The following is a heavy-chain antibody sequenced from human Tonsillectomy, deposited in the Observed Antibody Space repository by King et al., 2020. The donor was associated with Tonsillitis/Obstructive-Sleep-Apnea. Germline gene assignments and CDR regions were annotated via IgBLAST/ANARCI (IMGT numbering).Heavy chain of an antibody. CDR1: GYTFTDYY. V-gene: IGHV1-2*02. CDR3: ASHDYYNTNDTFDI. J-gene: IGHJ3*02. D-gene: IGHD3-22*01. Sequence: QLEQSGADVKKPGASVKVSCKPSGYTFTDYYMHWVRQAPGQGLEWMGWINPNSGGTNYARKFQGRVTMTRDTSISTAYMELNRLRSDDTAIYYCASHDYYNTNDTFDIWGQGTMVTVSS. CDR2: INPNSGGT.